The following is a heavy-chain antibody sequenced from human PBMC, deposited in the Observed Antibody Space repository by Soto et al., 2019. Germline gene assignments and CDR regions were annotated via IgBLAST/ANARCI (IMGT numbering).Heavy chain of an antibody. D-gene: IGHD5-12*01. CDR3: ARVSHDIVATSYFDY. V-gene: IGHV4-31*03. CDR2: IYYSGST. J-gene: IGHJ4*02. CDR1: GGSISSGGYY. Sequence: QVQLQESGPGLVKPSQTLSLTCTVSGGSISSGGYYWSWIRQHPGKGLEWIGYIYYSGSTYYNPSLKSRVTISVATSKTQFSLKLSSVTAADTAVYYCARVSHDIVATSYFDYWGQGTLVTVSS.